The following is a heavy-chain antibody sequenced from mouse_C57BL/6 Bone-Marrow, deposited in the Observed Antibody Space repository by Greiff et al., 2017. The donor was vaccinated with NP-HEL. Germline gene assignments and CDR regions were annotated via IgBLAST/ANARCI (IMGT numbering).Heavy chain of an antibody. V-gene: IGHV1-76*01. CDR1: GYTFTDYY. D-gene: IGHD6-1*01. J-gene: IGHJ2*01. Sequence: VQLQQSGAELVRPGASVKLSCKASGYTFTDYYINWVKQRPGQGLEWIARIYPGSGNTYYNEKFKGKATLTAEKSSSTAYMQLSSLTSEDSAVYFCARRCSLWYFDYWGQGTTLTVSS. CDR3: ARRCSLWYFDY. CDR2: IYPGSGNT.